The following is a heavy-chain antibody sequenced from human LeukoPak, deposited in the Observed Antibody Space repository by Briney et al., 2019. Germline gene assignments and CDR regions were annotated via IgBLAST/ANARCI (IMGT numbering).Heavy chain of an antibody. J-gene: IGHJ4*02. CDR1: GFTFSSYA. Sequence: SGGSLRLSCAASGFTFSSYAMSWVRQAPGKGLEWVSAISGSGGSTYYADSVKGRFTISRDNAKNTVYLQMNSLRAEDTAVYYCARDGILAVTGSSLDLDYWGQGTLVTVSS. D-gene: IGHD1-20*01. CDR2: ISGSGGST. V-gene: IGHV3-23*01. CDR3: ARDGILAVTGSSLDLDY.